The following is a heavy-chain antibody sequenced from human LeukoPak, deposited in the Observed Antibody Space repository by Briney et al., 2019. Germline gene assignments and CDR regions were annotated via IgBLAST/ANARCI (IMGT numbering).Heavy chain of an antibody. D-gene: IGHD5-18*01. CDR3: ARDTAMAFYYMDV. Sequence: GASVKVSCKASGYTFTGYYMHWVRQAPGQGREWMGWINPNSGGTNYAQKFQGRVTMTRDTSISTAYMEMSRLRSDDTAVYYCARDTAMAFYYMDVWGKGTTVTVSS. V-gene: IGHV1-2*02. CDR2: INPNSGGT. CDR1: GYTFTGYY. J-gene: IGHJ6*03.